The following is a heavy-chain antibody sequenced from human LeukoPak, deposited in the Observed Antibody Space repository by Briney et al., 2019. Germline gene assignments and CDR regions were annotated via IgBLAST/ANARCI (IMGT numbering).Heavy chain of an antibody. V-gene: IGHV3-74*01. D-gene: IGHD3-10*01. CDR3: ARSRGLLG. CDR2: INGDGSST. Sequence: GGSLRLSCAASGFTFSSYWMHGVRQAPGKGLVWVSHINGDGSSTNYADSVKGRFTISRDNTKNTLYLQMNSLRAEDSAVYYCARSRGLLGWGQGTLVTVSS. CDR1: GFTFSSYW. J-gene: IGHJ4*02.